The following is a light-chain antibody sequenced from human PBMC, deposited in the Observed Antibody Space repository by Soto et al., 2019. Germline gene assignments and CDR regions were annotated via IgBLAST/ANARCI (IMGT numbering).Light chain of an antibody. Sequence: EIVLTQSPGTLSLFPGERATLSCRASQSVASSYLAWYQQKFGQAPRLLIYGASNRAAGIPDRCSGSGSGTDFTLTISRLEPEDSAVYFCQQYRSSPRTFGQGTKVEI. J-gene: IGKJ1*01. CDR2: GAS. CDR3: QQYRSSPRT. CDR1: QSVASSY. V-gene: IGKV3-20*01.